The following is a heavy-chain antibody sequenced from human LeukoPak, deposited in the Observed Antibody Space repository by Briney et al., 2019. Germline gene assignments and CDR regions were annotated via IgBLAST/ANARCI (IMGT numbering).Heavy chain of an antibody. CDR2: ISGSGGST. V-gene: IGHV3-23*01. J-gene: IGHJ6*02. Sequence: GVSLRLSCAASGFTFSSYAMSWVRQAPGKGLEWVSAISGSGGSTYYADSVKGRFTISRDNSKNTLYLQMNSLRAEDTAVYYCAKDRRPEYCSSTSCYDYYYGMDVWGQGTTVTVSS. CDR3: AKDRRPEYCSSTSCYDYYYGMDV. CDR1: GFTFSSYA. D-gene: IGHD2-2*01.